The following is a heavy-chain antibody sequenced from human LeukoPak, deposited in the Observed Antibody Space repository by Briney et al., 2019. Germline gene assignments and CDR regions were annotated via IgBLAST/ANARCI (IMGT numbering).Heavy chain of an antibody. D-gene: IGHD6-19*01. Sequence: GASVNVSCTPSGYTFRDYVINWVRQAPGQTLQRMGWINTNTGDPTYAPDFKGRFFFSLDSSLTTTYLQISSLKADDTAVFYCVRARRGTVAGLDYWGQGTLVTVSS. J-gene: IGHJ4*02. V-gene: IGHV7-4-1*01. CDR3: VRARRGTVAGLDY. CDR1: GYTFRDYV. CDR2: INTNTGDP.